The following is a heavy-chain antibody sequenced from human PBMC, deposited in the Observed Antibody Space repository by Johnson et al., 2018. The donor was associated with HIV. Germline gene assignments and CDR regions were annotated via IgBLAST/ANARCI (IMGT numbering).Heavy chain of an antibody. CDR1: GFTFSDYY. CDR3: AREGNWNPTYGFDV. V-gene: IGHV3-66*01. D-gene: IGHD1-1*01. Sequence: MQLVESGGGLVKPGGSLRLSCAASGFTFSDYYMSWIRQAPGKGLEWVSVIYSGDTTYYAGSVKGRFTISRDNSKNTLYLQMNSLRPEDTAVYFCAREGNWNPTYGFDVWGQGTIATVSS. J-gene: IGHJ3*01. CDR2: IYSGDTT.